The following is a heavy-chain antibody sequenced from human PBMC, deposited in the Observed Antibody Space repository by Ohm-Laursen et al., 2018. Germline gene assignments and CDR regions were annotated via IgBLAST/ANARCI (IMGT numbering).Heavy chain of an antibody. CDR1: GYSISSGYY. D-gene: IGHD2-2*01. V-gene: IGHV4-38-2*01. CDR2: IYYSGST. Sequence: GTLSLTCAVSGYSISSGYYWGWIRQPPGKGLEWIGYIYYSGSTYYNPSLKSLVTISVDTSKNQFSLKLSSVTAADTAVYYCARARGTSQSHFDPWGQGTLVTVSS. J-gene: IGHJ5*02. CDR3: ARARGTSQSHFDP.